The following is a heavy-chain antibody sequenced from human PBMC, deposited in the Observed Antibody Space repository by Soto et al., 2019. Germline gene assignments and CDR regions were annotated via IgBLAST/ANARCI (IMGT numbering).Heavy chain of an antibody. V-gene: IGHV4-59*12. CDR1: GGSISSYY. CDR2: IYYSGST. D-gene: IGHD2-2*01. J-gene: IGHJ5*02. Sequence: SETLSLTCTVSGGSISSYYWSWIRQPPGKGLEWIGYIYYSGSTNYNPSLKSRVTISVDTSKNQFSLRLSSVTAADTAVYYCARYAGGWYQLLSPWFEPWGQGTRVTVS. CDR3: ARYAGGWYQLLSPWFEP.